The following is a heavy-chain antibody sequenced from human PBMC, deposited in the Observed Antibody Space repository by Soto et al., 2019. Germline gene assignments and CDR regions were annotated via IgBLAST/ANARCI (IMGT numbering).Heavy chain of an antibody. Sequence: SETLSLTCGVSDYSISSGYYWGWIRQPPGKGLEWIGNIYHSGSTHYNPALKSRVTITVDTSKNQISLKLKTVTAADTDVYYCTRRGSSGTPVDYWGQGTLVTVSS. J-gene: IGHJ4*02. V-gene: IGHV4-38-2*01. CDR3: TRRGSSGTPVDY. CDR2: IYHSGST. CDR1: DYSISSGYY. D-gene: IGHD1-26*01.